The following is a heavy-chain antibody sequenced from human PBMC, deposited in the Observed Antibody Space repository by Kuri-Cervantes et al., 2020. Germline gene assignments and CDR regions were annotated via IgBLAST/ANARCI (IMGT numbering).Heavy chain of an antibody. V-gene: IGHV4-38-2*02. CDR2: IYHSGST. CDR1: GYSISSGYY. D-gene: IGHD3-10*01. J-gene: IGHJ3*02. CDR3: ARDPTGAIWFRDNDAFDI. Sequence: GSLRLSCTVSGYSISSGYYWGWIRQPPGKGLEWIGIIYHSGSTYYNPSLKSRVTISVDTSKNQFSLKLSSVTAADTAVYYCARDPTGAIWFRDNDAFDIWGQGTMVTVSS.